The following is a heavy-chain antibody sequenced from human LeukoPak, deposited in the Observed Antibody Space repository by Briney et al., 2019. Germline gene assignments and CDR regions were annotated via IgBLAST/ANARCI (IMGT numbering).Heavy chain of an antibody. Sequence: KPSETLSLTCTVSGGSISSSSYYWGWIRQPPGKGLEWIGSIYYSGSTYYNPSLKSRVTISVDTSKNQFSLKLSSVTAADTAVYYCASYHDGSGYSPHLDYWGQGILVTVSS. V-gene: IGHV4-39*07. CDR2: IYYSGST. CDR3: ASYHDGSGYSPHLDY. D-gene: IGHD3-22*01. J-gene: IGHJ4*02. CDR1: GGSISSSSYY.